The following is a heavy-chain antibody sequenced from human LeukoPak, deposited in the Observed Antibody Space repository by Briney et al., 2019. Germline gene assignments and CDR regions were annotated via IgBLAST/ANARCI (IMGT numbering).Heavy chain of an antibody. J-gene: IGHJ4*02. D-gene: IGHD6-13*01. CDR3: ASPVLAAAGQIDY. CDR2: IYSSGST. CDR1: GGSMSSSTYY. V-gene: IGHV4-39*01. Sequence: SETLSLTCTVSGGSMSSSTYYWGWIRQPPGKGLEWIGSIYSSGSTYYNSSLNHRITISVDTSKNQFSLKLGSVTAADTAVYYCASPVLAAAGQIDYWGQGTLVTVSS.